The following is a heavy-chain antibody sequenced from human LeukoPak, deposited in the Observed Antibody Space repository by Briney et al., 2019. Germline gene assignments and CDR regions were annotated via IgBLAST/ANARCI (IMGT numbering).Heavy chain of an antibody. CDR1: GFTCSDYY. CDR2: ISSSGSTI. CDR3: ARSIPAGNRR. Sequence: PGGSLRLSCAASGFTCSDYYMIWIRQAPGKGLEWVSYISSSGSTIDYADSVQGRFTISRDNAKNSLYLQMNSLRAEDTAVYYCARSIPAGNRRWGQGTLVTVSS. V-gene: IGHV3-11*01. J-gene: IGHJ4*02. D-gene: IGHD2-2*01.